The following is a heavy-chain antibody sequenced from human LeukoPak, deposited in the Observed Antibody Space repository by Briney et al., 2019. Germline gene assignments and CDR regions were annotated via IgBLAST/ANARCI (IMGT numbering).Heavy chain of an antibody. Sequence: PSETLSLTCAVYGGSFSGYYWSLIRQPPGKGLEWMGEINHSGSTNYNPSLKSRVTTSVDTSKNQFSLKLSSVTAADTAVYYCARGRVGATRPYYFDYWGQGTLVTVSS. D-gene: IGHD1-26*01. J-gene: IGHJ4*02. CDR2: INHSGST. CDR3: ARGRVGATRPYYFDY. V-gene: IGHV4-34*01. CDR1: GGSFSGYY.